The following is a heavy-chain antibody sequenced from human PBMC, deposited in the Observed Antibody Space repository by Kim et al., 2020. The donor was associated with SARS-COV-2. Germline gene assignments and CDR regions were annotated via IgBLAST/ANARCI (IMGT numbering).Heavy chain of an antibody. CDR3: AKESGSGRYDAWTYSYYGMDL. J-gene: IGHJ6*02. V-gene: IGHV3-30*18. Sequence: GGSLRLSCAASGFTFSSYGMHWVRQAPGKGLEWVAVISYDGSNKYYADSVKGRFTISRDNSKNTLYLQMNSLRAEDTAVYYCAKESGSGRYDAWTYSYYGMDLWGQGTTVTVSS. CDR2: ISYDGSNK. CDR1: GFTFSSYG. D-gene: IGHD3-10*01.